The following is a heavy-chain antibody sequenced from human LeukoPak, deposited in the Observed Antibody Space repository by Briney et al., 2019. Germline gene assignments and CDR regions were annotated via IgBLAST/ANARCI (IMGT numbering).Heavy chain of an antibody. D-gene: IGHD2-8*02. V-gene: IGHV3-7*01. CDR3: ARDSSYCSGGVCFDVFDI. Sequence: GGSLRLSCAASGFTFSSYWMTWVCQAPGRGLEWVANIKRDGSDTHYLDSLKGRFTISRDNAKSSLSLQMNSLRAEDTAVYYCARDSSYCSGGVCFDVFDIWGQGTMVVVSS. CDR2: IKRDGSDT. CDR1: GFTFSSYW. J-gene: IGHJ3*02.